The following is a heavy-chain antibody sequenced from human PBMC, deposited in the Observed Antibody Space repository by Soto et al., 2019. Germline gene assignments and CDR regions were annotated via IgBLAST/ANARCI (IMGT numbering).Heavy chain of an antibody. V-gene: IGHV1-3*01. J-gene: IGHJ4*02. Sequence: QVQLVQSGAEVKKPGASVKVSCKASGYTFTNYAMHWVRQAPGQRLEWMGWINAGNGNTKYSQKFQGRVTITRDTAAGTAYMDLSSLRSEDTAVYYGARGPGGPDGAGDYWGQGTLVTVSS. CDR1: GYTFTNYA. CDR2: INAGNGNT. D-gene: IGHD2-15*01. CDR3: ARGPGGPDGAGDY.